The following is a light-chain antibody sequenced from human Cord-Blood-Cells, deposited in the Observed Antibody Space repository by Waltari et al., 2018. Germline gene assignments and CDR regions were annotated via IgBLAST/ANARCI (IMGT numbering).Light chain of an antibody. CDR2: KVS. CDR1: QSLVHSDGNTY. V-gene: IGKV2-30*02. J-gene: IGKJ1*01. Sequence: DVVMTQSPLSLPVTLGQPASISCRSSQSLVHSDGNTYLNWFQQRPGQSPRRLIYKVSNRDSGVPNRFSGSGSSTDFTLKSSRVEAEDVGVYYCMQGTHWWTFGQGTKVEIK. CDR3: MQGTHWWT.